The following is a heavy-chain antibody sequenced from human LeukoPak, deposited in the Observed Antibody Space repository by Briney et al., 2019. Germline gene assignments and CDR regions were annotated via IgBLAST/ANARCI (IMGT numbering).Heavy chain of an antibody. CDR1: GFTFSSFW. CDR3: ARDFNPAGYSSGWSTCAY. Sequence: GGSLRLSCAASGFTFSSFWLSWVRQAPGKGLEWVANINQDGSDKYYVDSVKGRFTISRDNAKNSLYLQMNSLRAEDTAVYYCARDFNPAGYSSGWSTCAYWGQGTLVTVSS. V-gene: IGHV3-7*05. D-gene: IGHD6-19*01. J-gene: IGHJ4*02. CDR2: INQDGSDK.